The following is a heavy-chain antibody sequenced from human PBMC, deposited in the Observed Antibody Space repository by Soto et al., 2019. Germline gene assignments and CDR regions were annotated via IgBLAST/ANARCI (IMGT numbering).Heavy chain of an antibody. CDR1: GGSISSGNYY. CDR2: ISYSGST. J-gene: IGHJ4*02. Sequence: QLQLQESGPGLVKPSQTLSLTCTVSGGSISSGNYYWSWIRQPPGKGLEWIGFISYSGSTYYNASLKSRATLSVDTSKNHFSLNLSFVTAADTAVYYCATMTTPATGLYYCDYWGQGTLVTVSS. CDR3: ATMTTPATGLYYCDY. V-gene: IGHV4-30-4*01. D-gene: IGHD1-1*01.